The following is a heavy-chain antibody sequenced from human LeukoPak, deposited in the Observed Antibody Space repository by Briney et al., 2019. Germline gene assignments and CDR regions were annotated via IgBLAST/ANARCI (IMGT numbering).Heavy chain of an antibody. CDR2: IYTSGGT. CDR3: ARVPYYYDSSGYYDAFDI. D-gene: IGHD3-22*01. V-gene: IGHV4-61*02. Sequence: PSETLSLTCTVSGGSISSGSYYWSWIRQPAGKGLEWIGRIYTSGGTNHNPSLKSRVTISVDTSKNQFSLKLSSVTAADTAVYYCARVPYYYDSSGYYDAFDIWGQGTMVTVSS. J-gene: IGHJ3*02. CDR1: GGSISSGSYY.